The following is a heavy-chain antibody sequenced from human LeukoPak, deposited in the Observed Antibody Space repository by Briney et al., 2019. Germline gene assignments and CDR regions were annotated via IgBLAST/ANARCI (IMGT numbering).Heavy chain of an antibody. J-gene: IGHJ2*01. CDR3: AKDLYDSSGYYYRYFDL. D-gene: IGHD3-22*01. CDR1: GFTFSSYG. V-gene: IGHV3-30*18. Sequence: GSLRLSCAASGFTFSSYGMHWVRQAPGKGLEWVAVISYDGSNKYYADSVKGRFTISRDNSKNTLYLQMNSLRAEDTAVYYRAKDLYDSSGYYYRYFDLWGRGTLVT. CDR2: ISYDGSNK.